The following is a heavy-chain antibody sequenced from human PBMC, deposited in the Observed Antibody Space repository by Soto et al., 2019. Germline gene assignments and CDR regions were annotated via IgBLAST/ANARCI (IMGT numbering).Heavy chain of an antibody. D-gene: IGHD6-19*01. V-gene: IGHV3-23*01. CDR3: PKISTPTTLSSGWYLLGPVPLDDAFDF. CDR2: ISGSGGST. Sequence: HPGGSLRLSCAASGFTFSSYAMSWVRQAPGKGLEWVSAISGSGGSTYYADSVKGRFTISRDNSKNTLYLQMNSLRAEATAVYYCPKISTPTTLSSGWYLLGPVPLDDAFDFWGQGTRVTVSS. CDR1: GFTFSSYA. J-gene: IGHJ3*01.